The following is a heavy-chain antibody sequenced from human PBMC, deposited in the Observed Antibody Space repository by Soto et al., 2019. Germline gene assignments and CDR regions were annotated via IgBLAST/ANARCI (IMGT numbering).Heavy chain of an antibody. J-gene: IGHJ6*02. CDR2: ISYDGSNK. CDR3: ANARSDCDTAIGESLDYYHHGMDV. CDR1: GFTFSSYG. V-gene: IGHV3-30*18. Sequence: RDPRLSCAASGFTFSSYGMHWVRQAPGKGLEWVAVISYDGSNKYYADSVKGRFIISRDNSKNTLYLQMNSLRAEDTAVYYCANARSDCDTAIGESLDYYHHGMDVPAQGTTVPVSS. D-gene: IGHD5-18*01.